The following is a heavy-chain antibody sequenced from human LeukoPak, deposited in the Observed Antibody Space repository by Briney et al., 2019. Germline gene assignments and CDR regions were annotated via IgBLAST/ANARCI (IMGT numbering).Heavy chain of an antibody. CDR1: GFTFSSYT. CDR3: ARDEDTAMAIDY. Sequence: GGSLRLSCAASGFTFSSYTIHWVRQAPGKGLEWVAVILYDGSKKYYADSVKGRFTISRDNAKNSLYLQMNSLRAEDTAVYYCARDEDTAMAIDYWGQGTLVTVSS. D-gene: IGHD5-18*01. J-gene: IGHJ4*02. CDR2: ILYDGSKK. V-gene: IGHV3-30-3*01.